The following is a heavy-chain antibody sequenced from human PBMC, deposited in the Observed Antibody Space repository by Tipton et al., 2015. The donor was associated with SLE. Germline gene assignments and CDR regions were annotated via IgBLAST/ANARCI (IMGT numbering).Heavy chain of an antibody. CDR2: IYYSGST. Sequence: TLSLTCTVSGGSISSYYWSWIRQPPGKGLEWIGSIYYSGSTYYNPSLKSRVTMSVDTSKNQFSLKLSSVTAADTAVYYCARIVGARWAFDIWGQGTMVTVSS. CDR1: GGSISSYY. J-gene: IGHJ3*02. V-gene: IGHV4-59*04. D-gene: IGHD1-26*01. CDR3: ARIVGARWAFDI.